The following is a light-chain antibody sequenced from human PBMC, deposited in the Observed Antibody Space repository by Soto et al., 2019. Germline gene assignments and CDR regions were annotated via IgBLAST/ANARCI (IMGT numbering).Light chain of an antibody. V-gene: IGKV1-13*02. CDR3: QQFNSYPIT. CDR2: IAS. J-gene: IGKJ5*01. Sequence: AIQLTQSPSSLSAFVGDIVTITFPASQGITSSLALYQQKPGKAPKLLISIASSLESGVPSRFRGSGSGTDFNLTISRLQPHDVATYFCQQFNSYPITFGQGTRLEIK. CDR1: QGITSS.